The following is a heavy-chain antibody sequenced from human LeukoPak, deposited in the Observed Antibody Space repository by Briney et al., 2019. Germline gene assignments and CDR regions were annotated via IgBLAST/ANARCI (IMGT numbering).Heavy chain of an antibody. Sequence: GGSLRLSCTASGFPFIEYSMNWVRQAPGKGLEWISYIGIDSGNTKYADSVRGRFTIFADKAKNSLYLQMNSLRVEDTAVYCCARDHNYAFDNWGQGTLVSVAS. D-gene: IGHD1-1*01. CDR1: GFPFIEYS. CDR3: ARDHNYAFDN. J-gene: IGHJ4*02. CDR2: IGIDSGNT. V-gene: IGHV3-48*01.